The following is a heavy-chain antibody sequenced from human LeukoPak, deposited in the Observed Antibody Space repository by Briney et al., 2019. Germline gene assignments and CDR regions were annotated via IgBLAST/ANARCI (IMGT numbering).Heavy chain of an antibody. J-gene: IGHJ5*02. CDR2: INHSGST. V-gene: IGHV4-34*01. CDR1: GGSFSGYY. Sequence: SETLSLTCAVYGGSFSGYYWSWIRQPPGKGLEWIGEINHSGSTNYNPSLKSRVTISVDTSKNQFSLKLSSVTAADTAVYYCVRGLGKVAVAGTLRWFDPWGQGTLVTVSS. CDR3: VRGLGKVAVAGTLRWFDP. D-gene: IGHD6-19*01.